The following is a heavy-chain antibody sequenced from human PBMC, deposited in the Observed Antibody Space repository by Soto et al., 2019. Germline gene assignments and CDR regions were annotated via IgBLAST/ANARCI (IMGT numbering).Heavy chain of an antibody. CDR1: GGSTSSSNYY. CDR2: VYHSGST. D-gene: IGHD2-15*01. V-gene: IGHV4-39*01. Sequence: SETLSLTCTVSGGSTSSSNYYWAWIRQPPGKRMEWIGSVYHSGSTYYNPPLKSRINLSVDTSKSQFSLNLTSVTAADTAIYYCSRLGYCSGGSCHNYWGQGTLVTVSS. J-gene: IGHJ4*02. CDR3: SRLGYCSGGSCHNY.